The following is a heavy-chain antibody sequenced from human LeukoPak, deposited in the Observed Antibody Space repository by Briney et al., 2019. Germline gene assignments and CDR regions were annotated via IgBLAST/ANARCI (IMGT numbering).Heavy chain of an antibody. CDR3: ARADDTRTFDY. J-gene: IGHJ4*02. D-gene: IGHD3-22*01. V-gene: IGHV1-8*01. Sequence: ASVKVSCKASGYTFTSYDINWVRQATGQGLEWMGWMSPNSGNTGYAQKFQGRVTMTTDTSTSTAYMELRSLRSDDTAVYYCARADDTRTFDYWGQGTLVTVSS. CDR2: MSPNSGNT. CDR1: GYTFTSYD.